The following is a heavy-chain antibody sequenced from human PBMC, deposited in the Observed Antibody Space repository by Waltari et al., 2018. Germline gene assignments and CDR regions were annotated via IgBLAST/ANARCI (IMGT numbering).Heavy chain of an antibody. D-gene: IGHD3-10*01. Sequence: EVQLLESGGGLVQPGGSLRLSCAASGFTFSSYAMSWVRQAPGKGLEWVSAISGSGGSTYYADSVKGRFTISRDNAKNSLYLQINSLRAEDTAVYYCARDVLLWFGELSPAFDIWGQGTMVTVSS. V-gene: IGHV3-23*01. J-gene: IGHJ3*02. CDR1: GFTFSSYA. CDR3: ARDVLLWFGELSPAFDI. CDR2: ISGSGGST.